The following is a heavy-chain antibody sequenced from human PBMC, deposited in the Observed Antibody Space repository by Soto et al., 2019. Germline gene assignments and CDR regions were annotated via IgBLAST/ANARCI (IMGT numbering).Heavy chain of an antibody. J-gene: IGHJ4*02. D-gene: IGHD6-13*01. CDR2: IVPIYRTA. Sequence: ASVKVSCKASGGTFSSYRINWVRQAPGQGLEWVGGIVPIYRTADYAQKFQGRVTITADESARTSYMELRSLKSQDTAAYYCVRDSGAKLSSSWGQGTLVTVSS. CDR3: VRDSGAKLSSS. CDR1: GGTFSSYR. V-gene: IGHV1-69*13.